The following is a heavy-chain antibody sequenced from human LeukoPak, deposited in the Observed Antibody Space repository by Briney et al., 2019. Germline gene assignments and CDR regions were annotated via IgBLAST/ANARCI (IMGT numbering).Heavy chain of an antibody. CDR3: ARDNSYGYGGVDY. V-gene: IGHV4-39*07. D-gene: IGHD5-18*01. Sequence: SETLSLTCTVSGGSISSSSYYWGWIRQPPGKGLEWIGSIYYSGSTYYNPSLKSRVTISVDTSKNQFSLKLSSVTAADTAVYYCARDNSYGYGGVDYWGQGTLVTVSS. CDR1: GGSISSSSYY. J-gene: IGHJ4*02. CDR2: IYYSGST.